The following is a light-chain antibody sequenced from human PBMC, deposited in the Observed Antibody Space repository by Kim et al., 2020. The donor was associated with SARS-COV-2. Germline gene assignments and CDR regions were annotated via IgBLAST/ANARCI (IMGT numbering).Light chain of an antibody. V-gene: IGKV3-11*01. CDR2: DAS. J-gene: IGKJ4*01. Sequence: PGARATLSCRASQSVSNSLAWYQQKPGQAPRLLIYDASNRATGIPARFSGSGSGTDSTLTISSLEPEDFAVYYCQQTNNWITFGGGTKVDMK. CDR3: QQTNNWIT. CDR1: QSVSNS.